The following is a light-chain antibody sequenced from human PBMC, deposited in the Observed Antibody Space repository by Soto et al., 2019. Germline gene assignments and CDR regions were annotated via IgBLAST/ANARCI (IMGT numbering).Light chain of an antibody. V-gene: IGLV2-14*01. CDR3: SSYTSASTRV. CDR1: SSDVGGYKY. Sequence: QSVLTQPVSVSGSDGQSITISCTGTSSDVGGYKYVSWYQQRPGKAPKLMIYEVSNRPSGVSNRFSGSKSDNTASLTISGLQGDDEADYYCSSYTSASTRVFGIGTKLTVL. CDR2: EVS. J-gene: IGLJ1*01.